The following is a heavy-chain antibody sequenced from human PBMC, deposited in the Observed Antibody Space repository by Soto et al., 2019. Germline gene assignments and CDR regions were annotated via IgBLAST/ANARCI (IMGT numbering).Heavy chain of an antibody. CDR3: ARVGVDSSGYYCWFDP. CDR1: GFTFSSYS. V-gene: IGHV3-48*01. CDR2: ISSSSSTI. Sequence: EVQLVESGGGLVQPGGSLRLSCAASGFTFSSYSMNWVRQAPGKGLEWVSYISSSSSTIYYADSVKGRFTISRDNAKNSLYLQMNSLRAEDTAVYYWARVGVDSSGYYCWFDPWGQGTLVTVSS. J-gene: IGHJ5*02. D-gene: IGHD3-22*01.